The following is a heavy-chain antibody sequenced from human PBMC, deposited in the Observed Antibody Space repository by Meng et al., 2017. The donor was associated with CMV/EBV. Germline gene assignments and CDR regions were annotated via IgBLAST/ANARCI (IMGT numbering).Heavy chain of an antibody. V-gene: IGHV6-1*01. J-gene: IGHJ5*02. D-gene: IGHD2-15*01. Sequence: AHLHQFGPGLVEPPQTLSLPCAISGDSVSSNSAAWNWIRQSPSRGLEWLGRTYYRSKLYNDYAVSVKSRITINPDTSKNQFSLQLNSVTPEDTAVYYCARDKGMVELGSWFDPWGQGTLVTVSS. CDR1: GDSVSSNSAA. CDR2: TYYRSKLYN. CDR3: ARDKGMVELGSWFDP.